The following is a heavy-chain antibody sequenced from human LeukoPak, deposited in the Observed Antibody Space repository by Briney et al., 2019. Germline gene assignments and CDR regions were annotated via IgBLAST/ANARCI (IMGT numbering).Heavy chain of an antibody. CDR3: ARESGGNTPYYFDY. D-gene: IGHD2-2*02. V-gene: IGHV3-30*04. CDR1: GFTFSTYA. CDR2: ISYDDGSNK. Sequence: GRSLRLSCAASGFTFSTYALHWVRQAPGKGLEWVAVISYDDGSNKYYADSVKGRFTISRDNSKNTLYLQMNSLRNEDTAVYYCARESGGNTPYYFDYWGQGTLVTVSS. J-gene: IGHJ4*02.